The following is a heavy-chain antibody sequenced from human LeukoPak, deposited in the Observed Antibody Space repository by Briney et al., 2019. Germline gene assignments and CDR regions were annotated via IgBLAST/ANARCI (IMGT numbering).Heavy chain of an antibody. CDR2: ISGSGGKT. J-gene: IGHJ4*02. Sequence: PGGSLRLSCAASGLTFSSYDMSWVRQAPGKALEWVAGISGSGGKTYYADSVKGRFTISRDNSKNTLYLQVNSLRAEDTAVYYCATKSSSGWYSRYWGQGTLVTVSS. D-gene: IGHD6-19*01. CDR3: ATKSSSGWYSRY. CDR1: GLTFSSYD. V-gene: IGHV3-23*01.